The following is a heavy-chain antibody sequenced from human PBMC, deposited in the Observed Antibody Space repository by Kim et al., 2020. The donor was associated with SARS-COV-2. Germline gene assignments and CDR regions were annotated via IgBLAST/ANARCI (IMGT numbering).Heavy chain of an antibody. CDR2: ISYDGSNK. CDR3: ARDWVSLYSGSYSDY. CDR1: GFTFSSYA. V-gene: IGHV3-30*04. D-gene: IGHD1-26*01. Sequence: GGSLRLSCAASGFTFSSYAMHWVRQAPGKGLEWVAVISYDGSNKYYADSVKGRFTISRDNSKNTLYLQMNSLRAEDTAVYYCARDWVSLYSGSYSDYWGQGTLVTVSS. J-gene: IGHJ4*02.